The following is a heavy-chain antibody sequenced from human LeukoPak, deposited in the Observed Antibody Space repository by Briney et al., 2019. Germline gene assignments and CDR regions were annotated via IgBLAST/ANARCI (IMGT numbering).Heavy chain of an antibody. J-gene: IGHJ4*02. D-gene: IGHD6-19*01. Sequence: GGSLRLSCAASGFIFSNYAMSWVRQVPGRGLEWVSTISSRGDSTYVADSVKGRFTISRDNSKNSLYLQMNTVRAEDTAVYYCVRGPRPDITVAHTVENWGQGTLVTVSS. V-gene: IGHV3-23*01. CDR1: GFIFSNYA. CDR3: VRGPRPDITVAHTVEN. CDR2: ISSRGDST.